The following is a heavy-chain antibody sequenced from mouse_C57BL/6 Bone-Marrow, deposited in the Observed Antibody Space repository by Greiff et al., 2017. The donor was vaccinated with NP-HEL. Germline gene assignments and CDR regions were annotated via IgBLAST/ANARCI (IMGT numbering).Heavy chain of an antibody. CDR2: IYPGDGDT. J-gene: IGHJ4*01. CDR3: ARRRDLLSDYAMDY. V-gene: IGHV1-82*01. D-gene: IGHD1-1*01. Sequence: VQRVESGPELVKPGASVKISCKASGYAFSSSWMNWVKQRPGKGLEWIGRIYPGDGDTNYNGKFKGKATLTADKSSSTAYMQLSSLTSEDSAVYFCARRRDLLSDYAMDYWGQGTSVTVSS. CDR1: GYAFSSSW.